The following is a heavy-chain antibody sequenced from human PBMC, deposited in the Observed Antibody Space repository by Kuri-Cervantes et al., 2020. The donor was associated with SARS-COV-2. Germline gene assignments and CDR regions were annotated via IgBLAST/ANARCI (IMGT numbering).Heavy chain of an antibody. CDR3: ARESGYDGAGLGGAFDI. D-gene: IGHD5-12*01. CDR2: IYSGGSA. J-gene: IGHJ3*02. V-gene: IGHV3-66*01. CDR1: GFSVSSDY. Sequence: GGSLRLSCAASGFSVSSDYMTWIRQAPGKGLEWVAVIYSGGSAYYAESVKGRFTTSRDSSKNTLYLQMNSLRAEDTAVYYCARESGYDGAGLGGAFDIWGQGTMVTVSS.